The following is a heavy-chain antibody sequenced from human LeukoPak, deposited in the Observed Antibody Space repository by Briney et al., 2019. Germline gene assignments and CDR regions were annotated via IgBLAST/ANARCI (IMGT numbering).Heavy chain of an antibody. CDR1: GHSITSNFY. D-gene: IGHD2/OR15-2a*01. Sequence: SETLSLTCTVSGHSITSNFYWGWFRQPPGKGLEYIGSIYHSGNTQSNPSLKSRVTISIDTSNNQFSLNLRSVTAADTAVYYCGRVPPRRDYCYSVDCYWSWFDPWGQGTLVTVSS. CDR2: IYHSGNT. CDR3: GRVPPRRDYCYSVDCYWSWFDP. V-gene: IGHV4-38-2*02. J-gene: IGHJ5*02.